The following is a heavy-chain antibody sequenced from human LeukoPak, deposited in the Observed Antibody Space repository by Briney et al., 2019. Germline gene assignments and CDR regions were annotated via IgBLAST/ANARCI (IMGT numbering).Heavy chain of an antibody. J-gene: IGHJ4*02. CDR1: GGSISSHY. CDR3: ARVPAMSRVIDY. CDR2: IYYSGST. V-gene: IGHV4-59*11. D-gene: IGHD5-18*01. Sequence: PSETLSPTCTVSGGSISSHYWSWIRQPPGKGLEWIGYIYYSGSTNYNPSLKSRVTISVDTSKNQFSLKLSSVTAADTAVYYCARVPAMSRVIDYWGQGTLVTVSS.